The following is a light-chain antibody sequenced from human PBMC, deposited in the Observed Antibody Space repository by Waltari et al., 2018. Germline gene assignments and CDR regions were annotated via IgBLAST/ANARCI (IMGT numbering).Light chain of an antibody. CDR2: GAS. Sequence: EIAMTQSPATLSESPGERATLSCRASQSVSSNLAWYQQKPGQAPRLLINGASTRATGVPDRFSGSGSGKEFTLTISSRQSEDFAVYYCLQYNDWPPLTFGGGTKVEIK. CDR3: LQYNDWPPLT. V-gene: IGKV3-15*01. J-gene: IGKJ4*01. CDR1: QSVSSN.